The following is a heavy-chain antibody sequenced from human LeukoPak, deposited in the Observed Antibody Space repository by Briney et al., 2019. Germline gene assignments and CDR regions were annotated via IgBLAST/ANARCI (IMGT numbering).Heavy chain of an antibody. CDR3: ARGGSGYDSFYYYGMDV. Sequence: SETLSLTCTVSGGSISSYYWSWIRQPPGKGLEWIGYIYDSGSTNYNPSLKSRVTISVDTSKNQFSLKLSSVTAADTAVYYCARGGSGYDSFYYYGMDVWGQGTAVTVSS. J-gene: IGHJ6*02. CDR1: GGSISSYY. V-gene: IGHV4-59*13. CDR2: IYDSGST. D-gene: IGHD5-12*01.